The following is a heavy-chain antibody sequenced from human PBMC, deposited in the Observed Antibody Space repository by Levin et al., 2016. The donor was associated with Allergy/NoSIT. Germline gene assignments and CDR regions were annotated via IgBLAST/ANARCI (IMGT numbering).Heavy chain of an antibody. V-gene: IGHV4-39*02. CDR1: GGSINSVNYY. CDR3: ARDFWSGLNWFDP. Sequence: SETLSLTCTVSGGSINSVNYYWGWIRQPPGKGLEWIGSIYYSGSTYYNPSLKSRVTISVDTSKNQFSLKVFSVTAADTAVYYCARDFWSGLNWFDPWGQGSLVTVSS. CDR2: IYYSGST. J-gene: IGHJ5*02. D-gene: IGHD3-3*01.